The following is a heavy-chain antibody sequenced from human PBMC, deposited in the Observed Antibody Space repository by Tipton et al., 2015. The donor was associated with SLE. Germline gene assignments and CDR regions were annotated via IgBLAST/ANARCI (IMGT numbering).Heavy chain of an antibody. Sequence: SGSTYYNPSLKSRVTISVDTSKNQFSLKLSSVTAADTAVYYCAQTVTRGWFDPWGQGTLVTVSS. CDR3: AQTVTRGWFDP. D-gene: IGHD4-11*01. V-gene: IGHV4-39*07. J-gene: IGHJ5*02. CDR2: SGST.